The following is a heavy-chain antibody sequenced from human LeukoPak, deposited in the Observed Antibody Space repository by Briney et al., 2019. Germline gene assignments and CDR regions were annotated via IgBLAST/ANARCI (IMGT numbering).Heavy chain of an antibody. J-gene: IGHJ6*02. V-gene: IGHV4-34*01. Sequence: PSGTLSLTCAVYGGSFSGYYWSWIRQPPGKGLEWIGEINHSGSTNYNPSLKSRVTISVDTSKNQFSLKLSSVTAADTAVYYCARVRIFGVVKYYYYGMDVWGQGTTVTVSS. D-gene: IGHD3-3*01. CDR1: GGSFSGYY. CDR3: ARVRIFGVVKYYYYGMDV. CDR2: INHSGST.